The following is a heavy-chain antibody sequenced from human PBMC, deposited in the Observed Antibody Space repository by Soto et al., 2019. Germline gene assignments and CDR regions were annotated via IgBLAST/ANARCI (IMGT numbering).Heavy chain of an antibody. CDR1: GFIFNGYG. CDR3: TREGNGYKYYFDP. Sequence: PGGSLRLSCAASGFIFNGYGLHWVRQAPGKGLEWVAMISYDGSSKYYADSVKGRFTISRDNSKNTMYLQMNSLRPEDTAVYYCTREGNGYKYYFDPWGQGTLVTVSS. D-gene: IGHD5-12*01. V-gene: IGHV3-30-3*01. CDR2: ISYDGSSK. J-gene: IGHJ4*02.